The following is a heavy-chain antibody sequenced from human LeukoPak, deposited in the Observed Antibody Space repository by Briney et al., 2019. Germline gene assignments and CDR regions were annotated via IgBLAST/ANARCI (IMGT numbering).Heavy chain of an antibody. D-gene: IGHD3-3*01. CDR3: AGEYYDFWSGYYFLDY. J-gene: IGHJ4*02. CDR1: GGTFSSYA. CDR2: IIPIFGTA. V-gene: IGHV1-69*13. Sequence: SVKVSCKASGGTFSSYAISWVRQAPGQGLEWVGGIIPIFGTANYAQKFQGRVTITADESTSTAYMELSSLRSEDTAVYYCAGEYYDFWSGYYFLDYWGQGTLVTVSS.